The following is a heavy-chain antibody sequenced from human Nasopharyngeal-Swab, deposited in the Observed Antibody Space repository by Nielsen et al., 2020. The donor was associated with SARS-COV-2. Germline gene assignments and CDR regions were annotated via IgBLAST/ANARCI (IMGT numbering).Heavy chain of an antibody. CDR2: ISSSGRII. V-gene: IGHV3-48*02. D-gene: IGHD1-26*01. CDR1: GFTFSSYS. Sequence: GGSLRLSCAASGFTFSSYSLNWVRQSPGKGLEWVSYISSSGRIIYYADSVKGRFTISRDNAKNSLYLQMTSLRDDDTAVYFCARERTSGIVGALPLYYFDYWGQGTLVTVSS. CDR3: ARERTSGIVGALPLYYFDY. J-gene: IGHJ4*02.